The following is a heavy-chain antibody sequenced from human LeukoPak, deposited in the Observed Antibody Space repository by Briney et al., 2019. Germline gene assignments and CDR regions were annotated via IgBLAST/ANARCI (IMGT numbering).Heavy chain of an antibody. V-gene: IGHV1-46*01. CDR3: AWGPPGVPAANYYYYYYMDV. D-gene: IGHD2-2*01. J-gene: IGHJ6*03. CDR2: INPSGGST. Sequence: ASVKVSCKASGYTFTSYYMHWVRQAPGQGLEWMGIINPSGGSTSYAQKFQGRVTMTRDTSTSTVYMELSSLRSEDTAVYYCAWGPPGVPAANYYYYYYMDVWGKGTTVTVSS. CDR1: GYTFTSYY.